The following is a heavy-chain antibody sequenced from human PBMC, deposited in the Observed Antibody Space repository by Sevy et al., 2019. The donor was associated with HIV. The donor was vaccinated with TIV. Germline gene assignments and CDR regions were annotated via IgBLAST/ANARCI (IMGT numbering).Heavy chain of an antibody. CDR1: GGSFSGYY. CDR2: INHSGST. D-gene: IGHD3-10*01. V-gene: IGHV4-34*01. CDR3: ARAVYYYGSGSYYKYYYYYYMDV. Sequence: SETLSLTCAVYGGSFSGYYWSWIRQPPGKGLEWIGEINHSGSTNYNPSLKSRVTISVDTSKNQFSLKLSSVTAADTAVYYCARAVYYYGSGSYYKYYYYYYMDVWGKGTTVTVSS. J-gene: IGHJ6*03.